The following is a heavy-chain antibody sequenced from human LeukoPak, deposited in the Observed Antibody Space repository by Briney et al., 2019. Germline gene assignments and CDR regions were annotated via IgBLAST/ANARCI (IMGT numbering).Heavy chain of an antibody. CDR1: GYTFTSEY. CDR2: INPSDDRT. V-gene: IGHV1-46*01. Sequence: ASVKVSCKASGYTFTSEYIHWVRQAPGQGLEWMGIINPSDDRTTYSPNFQDRVALTRDMSTSTVYMELSGLRSEDTALYYCARGSRFLDFWGQGTLVTVSS. J-gene: IGHJ4*02. D-gene: IGHD2-2*01. CDR3: ARGSRFLDF.